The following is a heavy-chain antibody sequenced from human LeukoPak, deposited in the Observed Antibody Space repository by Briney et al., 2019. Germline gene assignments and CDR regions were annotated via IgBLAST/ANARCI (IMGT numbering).Heavy chain of an antibody. D-gene: IGHD2-15*01. CDR1: GYTFTAYH. Sequence: ASVKVSCKASGYTFTAYHMHWVRQAPGQGLEWMGWINPNSGGTNYAQKFQGRVTMTRDTSISTAYMELSRLRSDGTAVYYCGSCSGGSCYFDSWGQGTLVTVSS. V-gene: IGHV1-2*02. CDR2: INPNSGGT. CDR3: GSCSGGSCYFDS. J-gene: IGHJ4*02.